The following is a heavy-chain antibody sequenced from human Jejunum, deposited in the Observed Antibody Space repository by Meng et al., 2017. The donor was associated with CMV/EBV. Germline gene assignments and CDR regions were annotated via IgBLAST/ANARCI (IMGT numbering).Heavy chain of an antibody. CDR2: VSGSGFTT. V-gene: IGHV3-23*01. J-gene: IGHJ4*02. D-gene: IGHD4-11*01. Sequence: SAASGFSFSSFALSWVRQAPGKGLEWVSTVSGSGFTTYYADSVKGRFTVSRDNSKNTLFLQMNSLRVDDTAVYYCAKEDYSNDFDYWGQGALVTVSS. CDR1: GFSFSSFA. CDR3: AKEDYSNDFDY.